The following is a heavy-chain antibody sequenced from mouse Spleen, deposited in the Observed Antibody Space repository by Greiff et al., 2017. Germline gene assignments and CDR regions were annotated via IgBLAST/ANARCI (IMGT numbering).Heavy chain of an antibody. CDR3: ARPDYSYSPFAY. V-gene: IGHV5-9*04. J-gene: IGHJ3*01. CDR1: GFTFSSYT. CDR2: ISSGGGNT. D-gene: IGHD2-12*01. Sequence: EVKVEESGGGLVKPGGSLKLSCAASGFTFSSYTMSWVRQTPAKRLEWVATISSGGGNTYYPDSVKGRFTISRDNARNTLYLQMSSLRSEDTAMYYCARPDYSYSPFAYWGQGTLVTVSA.